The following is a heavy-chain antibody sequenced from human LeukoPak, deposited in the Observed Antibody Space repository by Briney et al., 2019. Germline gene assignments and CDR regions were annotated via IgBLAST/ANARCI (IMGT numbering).Heavy chain of an antibody. J-gene: IGHJ4*02. Sequence: ASVKVSCKASGYTFTNYAISWVRQAPGQGLEWVARISGYNGNTDYAQKVKDRVTVTADTSTAYLEMRGLTSDDTAVYYCARDHGDFVGFKVGFDSWGQGTLVTVSS. CDR3: ARDHGDFVGFKVGFDS. D-gene: IGHD4-17*01. CDR1: GYTFTNYA. V-gene: IGHV1-18*01. CDR2: ISGYNGNT.